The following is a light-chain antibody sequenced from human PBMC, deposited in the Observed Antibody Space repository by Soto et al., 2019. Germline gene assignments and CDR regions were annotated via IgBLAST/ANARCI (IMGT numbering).Light chain of an antibody. CDR2: GAS. V-gene: IGKV3D-15*01. J-gene: IGKJ1*01. CDR3: HQYDSIVQT. Sequence: EIVMTQSPATLSVSPGERATLSCRAGQSVYSSLAWYQQKPGQAPRLLIYGASTRATATPERFSGSGSGTDFTLTISRLEPEDFAVYYCHQYDSIVQTFGQGTKVDIK. CDR1: QSVYSS.